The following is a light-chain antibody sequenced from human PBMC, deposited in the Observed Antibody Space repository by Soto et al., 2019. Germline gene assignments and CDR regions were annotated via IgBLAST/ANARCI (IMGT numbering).Light chain of an antibody. V-gene: IGKV3-15*01. CDR2: GAS. CDR1: QSVSSN. Sequence: EIVMTQSPATLSVSPGERATLSCRASQSVSSNLAWYQQKPGQAPRLLIYGASTRATGIPARFSGSGSGTEFTLTISSLQSEDFAVYYCQQYYNWPSFTFGPGTKVDIK. CDR3: QQYYNWPSFT. J-gene: IGKJ3*01.